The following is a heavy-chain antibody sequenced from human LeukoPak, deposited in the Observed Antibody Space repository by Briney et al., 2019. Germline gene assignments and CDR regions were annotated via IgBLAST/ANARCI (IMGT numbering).Heavy chain of an antibody. V-gene: IGHV3-30*03. CDR3: TRDIGGGFHDY. D-gene: IGHD3-16*01. J-gene: IGHJ4*02. CDR1: GFTFSSYG. CDR2: ISYDGSNK. Sequence: GGSLRLSCAASGFTFSSYGMHWVRQAPGKGLEWVAVISYDGSNKYYADSVKGRFTISRDNSKNTLYLHLNSLRAEDTAFYYCTRDIGGGFHDYWGQGTLITVSS.